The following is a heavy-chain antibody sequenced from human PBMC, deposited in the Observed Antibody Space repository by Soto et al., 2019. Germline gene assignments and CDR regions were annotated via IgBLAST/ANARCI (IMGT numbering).Heavy chain of an antibody. D-gene: IGHD2-2*01. Sequence: QVQLQESGPGLVKPSETLSLTCTVSGGSISSYYWSWIRQPPGKGLGWLGYIYYSGSTNYNPSLKSRVTISVDTSKNQFSLKLSSVTAADTAVYYCARGVVVVPAAIENWFDPWGQGTLVTVSS. CDR3: ARGVVVVPAAIENWFDP. CDR1: GGSISSYY. V-gene: IGHV4-59*01. CDR2: IYYSGST. J-gene: IGHJ5*02.